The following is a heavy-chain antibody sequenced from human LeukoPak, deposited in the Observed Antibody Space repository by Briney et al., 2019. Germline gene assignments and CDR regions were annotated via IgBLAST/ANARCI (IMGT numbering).Heavy chain of an antibody. J-gene: IGHJ4*02. CDR1: GGSISSSSYY. CDR2: IYYSGST. V-gene: IGHV4-39*01. CDR3: ARRSVVVPLFDY. D-gene: IGHD2-2*01. Sequence: SETLSLTCTVSGGSISSSSYYWGWIRQPPGKGLEWIGSIYYSGSTYYNPSLKSRVTISVDTSKNQFSLKLSSVTAADTAVYYCARRSVVVPLFDYWGQGTLVTVSS.